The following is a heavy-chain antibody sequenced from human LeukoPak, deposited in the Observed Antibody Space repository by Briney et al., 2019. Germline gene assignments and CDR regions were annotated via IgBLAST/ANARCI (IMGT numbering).Heavy chain of an antibody. D-gene: IGHD6-19*01. Sequence: PGGSLRLSCAASGSTFSSYGMHWVRQAPGKGLEWVAVISHDGSNKYYADSVKGRFTISRDNSKNTLYLQMNSLRAEDTAVYYCAKVSVAGRTVKYYFDYWGQGTLVTVSS. CDR2: ISHDGSNK. CDR3: AKVSVAGRTVKYYFDY. V-gene: IGHV3-30*18. CDR1: GSTFSSYG. J-gene: IGHJ4*02.